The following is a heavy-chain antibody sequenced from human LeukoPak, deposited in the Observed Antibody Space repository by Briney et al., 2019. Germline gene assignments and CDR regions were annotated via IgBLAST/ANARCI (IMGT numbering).Heavy chain of an antibody. CDR1: GFTFSSYW. D-gene: IGHD4-17*01. V-gene: IGHV3-7*01. CDR2: IKQDGSEK. J-gene: IGHJ5*01. CDR3: ARENYGDYLFSNWFDS. Sequence: GGSLRLSCAASGFTFSSYWMSWVRQAPGKGLEWVANIKQDGSEKYYVDSVKGRFTISRDNAKNSLYLQMNSLRAEDTAVYYCARENYGDYLFSNWFDSWGQGTLVTVSS.